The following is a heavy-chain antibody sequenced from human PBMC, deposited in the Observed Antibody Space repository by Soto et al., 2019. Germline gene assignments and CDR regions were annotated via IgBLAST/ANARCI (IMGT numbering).Heavy chain of an antibody. CDR3: ARDPGYDSSGYYGGGYFDY. V-gene: IGHV3-30-3*01. CDR2: ISYDGSNK. Sequence: QVQLVESGGGVVQPGRSLRLSCAASGFTFSSYAMHWVRQAPGKGLEWVAVISYDGSNKYYADSVKGRFTISRDNSKNXRXXQMNSLRAEDTAVYYCARDPGYDSSGYYGGGYFDYRGQGSLVTVSS. CDR1: GFTFSSYA. D-gene: IGHD3-22*01. J-gene: IGHJ4*02.